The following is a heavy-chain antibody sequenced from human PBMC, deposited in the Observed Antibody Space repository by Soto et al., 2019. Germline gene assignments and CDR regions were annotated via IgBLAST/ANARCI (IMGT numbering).Heavy chain of an antibody. Sequence: GGSLRLSCAASGFTFDDYAMHWVRQAPGKGLEWVSGISWNSGSIGYADSVKVRFTISRDNAKNSLYLQMTSLRAEDTALYYCAKTPTDILTGYYNWYFDYWGQGTLVTVSS. CDR3: AKTPTDILTGYYNWYFDY. D-gene: IGHD3-9*01. CDR2: ISWNSGSI. V-gene: IGHV3-9*01. CDR1: GFTFDDYA. J-gene: IGHJ4*02.